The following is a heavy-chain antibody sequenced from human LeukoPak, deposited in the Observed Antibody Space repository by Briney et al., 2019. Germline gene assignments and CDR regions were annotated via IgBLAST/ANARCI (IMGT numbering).Heavy chain of an antibody. CDR3: AGVGSYSSSWYANYYYYGMDV. D-gene: IGHD6-13*01. Sequence: SETLSLTCAVYGGSFSGYYWSWIRQPPGKGLEWIGEINHSGSTNYNPSLKSRVTISVDTSKNQFSLKLSSVTAADTAVYYCAGVGSYSSSWYANYYYYGMDVWGQGTTVTVSS. J-gene: IGHJ6*02. CDR2: INHSGST. V-gene: IGHV4-34*01. CDR1: GGSFSGYY.